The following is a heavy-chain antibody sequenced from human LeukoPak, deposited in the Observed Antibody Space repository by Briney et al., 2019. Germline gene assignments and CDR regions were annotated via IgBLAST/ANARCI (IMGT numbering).Heavy chain of an antibody. Sequence: GGSLRLSCAASGFTFSSYGMSWVRQAPGKGLEWVAFIRYDGSNKYYADSVRGRFTISRDNSKNTLYLQMNSLRAEDTAVYYCAAPKMEYSGSYYDWFDPWGQGTLVTVSS. CDR1: GFTFSSYG. CDR3: AAPKMEYSGSYYDWFDP. D-gene: IGHD1-26*01. V-gene: IGHV3-30*02. CDR2: IRYDGSNK. J-gene: IGHJ5*02.